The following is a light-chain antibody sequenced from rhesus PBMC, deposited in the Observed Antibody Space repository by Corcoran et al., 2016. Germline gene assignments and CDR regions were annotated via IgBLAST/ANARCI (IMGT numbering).Light chain of an antibody. CDR1: QVIRNW. Sequence: DIQMTQSPSSLSASVGDSVTITCRASQVIRNWLAWYQQKPGKVPNLLIYRASNLQTGFPSRFSGSGSGTNFTLTISSLQPEDIATYYCQQHDNSPHSFGQGTKVEIK. CDR3: QQHDNSPHS. CDR2: RAS. J-gene: IGKJ2*01. V-gene: IGKV1-69*01.